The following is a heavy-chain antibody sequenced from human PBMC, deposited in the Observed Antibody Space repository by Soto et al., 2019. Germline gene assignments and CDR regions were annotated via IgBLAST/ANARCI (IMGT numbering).Heavy chain of an antibody. Sequence: QVQLQESGPGLVKPSQTLSLTCTVSGGSISSGGYYWSWIRQHPGKGLEWIGYIYYSGSSFYNPSLMSRITISVDTSKNQFSLKLSSVTAADTAVYYCARVEMATIGGGYYFDYWGQGTLVTVSS. CDR1: GGSISSGGYY. V-gene: IGHV4-31*03. CDR3: ARVEMATIGGGYYFDY. CDR2: IYYSGSS. D-gene: IGHD5-12*01. J-gene: IGHJ4*02.